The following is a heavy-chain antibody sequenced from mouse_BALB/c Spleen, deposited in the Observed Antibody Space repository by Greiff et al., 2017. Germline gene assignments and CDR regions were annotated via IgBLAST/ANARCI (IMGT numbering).Heavy chain of an antibody. Sequence: EVKVVESGGGLVQPGGSRKLSCAASGFTFSSFGMHWVRQAPGKGLEWVAYISSGSSTIYYADTVKGRFTISRDNPKNTLFLQMTSLRSEDTAMYYCARITTVVAKGAMDYWGQGTSVTVSS. CDR3: ARITTVVAKGAMDY. CDR2: ISSGSSTI. CDR1: GFTFSSFG. D-gene: IGHD1-1*01. J-gene: IGHJ4*01. V-gene: IGHV5-17*02.